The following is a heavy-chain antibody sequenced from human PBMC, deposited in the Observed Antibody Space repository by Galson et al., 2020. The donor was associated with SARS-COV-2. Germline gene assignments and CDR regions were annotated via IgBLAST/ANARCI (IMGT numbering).Heavy chain of an antibody. CDR3: ARDNKLIMRDFAH. D-gene: IGHD3-16*01. V-gene: IGHV1-18*04. Sequence: ASVKVSCKASGYTFTNYGVSWVRQAPGQGLEWMGRISTHTGHTNYVQKFQGRVTMTTDTSTSTAYMELRSLRSDDTAVYYCARDNKLIMRDFAHWGHGTLVTVSS. CDR1: GYTFTNYG. CDR2: ISTHTGHT. J-gene: IGHJ4*01.